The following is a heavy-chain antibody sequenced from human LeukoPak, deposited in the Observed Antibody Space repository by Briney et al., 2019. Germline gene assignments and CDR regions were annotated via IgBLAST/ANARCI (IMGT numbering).Heavy chain of an antibody. CDR2: ITWDAGST. D-gene: IGHD5-12*01. CDR3: AKDHGGYGGGFDY. CDR1: GFTFDDYA. J-gene: IGHJ4*02. V-gene: IGHV3-43D*03. Sequence: GGSLRLSCEASGFTFDDYAMHWVRQAPGKGLEWVSLITWDAGSTYYADSLKGRFTISRDNSKNSLYLQMNSLRTEDTALYYCAKDHGGYGGGFDYWGQGTLVTVSS.